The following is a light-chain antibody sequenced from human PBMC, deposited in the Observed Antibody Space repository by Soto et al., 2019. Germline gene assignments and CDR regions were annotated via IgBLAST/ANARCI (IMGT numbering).Light chain of an antibody. V-gene: IGKV3-20*01. J-gene: IGKJ4*01. CDR1: QSVGSSH. Sequence: EIVLTQSPGTLSLSPGERATLSCTASQSVGSSHLAWYQQKPGQAPRLLIYGASSRATGITDRFTGSGSGTDFSLNISRLEPEDFAAYYYHQYDTSPHTFGGGTKVDIK. CDR3: HQYDTSPHT. CDR2: GAS.